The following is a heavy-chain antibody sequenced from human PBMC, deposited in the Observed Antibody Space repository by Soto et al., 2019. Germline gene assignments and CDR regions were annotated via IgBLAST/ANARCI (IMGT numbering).Heavy chain of an antibody. CDR2: VHSDGSTK. CDR1: GFSLSNYG. D-gene: IGHD2-8*02. CDR3: AREVAVGGVPPGGPFAI. V-gene: IGHV3-30*02. Sequence: GGSLRLSCAASGFSLSNYGVHWVRQAPGKGLEWVAIVHSDGSTKYYADSVKGRFTISTDTSKNTLYLEMDGLRAEDTVLFFCAREVAVGGVPPGGPFAIWGQGTM. J-gene: IGHJ3*02.